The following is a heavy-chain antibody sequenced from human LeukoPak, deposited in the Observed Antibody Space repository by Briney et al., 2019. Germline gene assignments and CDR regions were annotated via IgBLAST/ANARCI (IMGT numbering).Heavy chain of an antibody. CDR3: ARAGRDDILTGYYNVFDY. D-gene: IGHD3-9*01. CDR1: GGSVSSGSYY. J-gene: IGHJ4*02. CDR2: IYYTGTT. V-gene: IGHV4-61*01. Sequence: PSETLSLTCTVSGGSVSSGSYYWSWIRQPPGKELEWIGYIYYTGTTNYNPSLKSRVTMSVDTSKNEFSLKLSSVTAADTAVCYCARAGRDDILTGYYNVFDYWGQGTLVTVSS.